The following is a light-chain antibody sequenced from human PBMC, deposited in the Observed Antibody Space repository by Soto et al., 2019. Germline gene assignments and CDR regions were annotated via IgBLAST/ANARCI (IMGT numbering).Light chain of an antibody. V-gene: IGLV3-21*04. J-gene: IGLJ3*02. CDR3: QVWDSSTDHVV. CDR1: NIASRS. CDR2: HDT. Sequence: SYELTQPPSVSVAPGKTARMACGGNNIASRSVHWYQKRPGQAPVLVIYHDTDRPSGIPERFSGSKSGNTATLTISRVEAGDEADYYCQVWDSSTDHVVFGGGTKLTVL.